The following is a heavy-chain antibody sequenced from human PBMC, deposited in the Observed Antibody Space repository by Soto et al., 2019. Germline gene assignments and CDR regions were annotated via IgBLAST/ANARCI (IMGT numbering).Heavy chain of an antibody. V-gene: IGHV1-69*12. Sequence: QVQLVQSGAEVKKPGSSVKVSCKASGGTFSSYAISWVRQAPGQGLEWMGGIIPIFGTANYAQKFQGRVTITADESMSTAYMELSSLRSEDTAVYYCATTPHGERRTGPRYFDLWGRGTLVTVSS. D-gene: IGHD4-17*01. CDR3: ATTPHGERRTGPRYFDL. CDR2: IIPIFGTA. CDR1: GGTFSSYA. J-gene: IGHJ2*01.